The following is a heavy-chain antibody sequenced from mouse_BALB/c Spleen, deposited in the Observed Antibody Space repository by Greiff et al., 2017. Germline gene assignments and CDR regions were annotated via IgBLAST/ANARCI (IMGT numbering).Heavy chain of an antibody. J-gene: IGHJ2*01. CDR2: INPSSGYT. V-gene: IGHV1S26*01. D-gene: IGHD2-4*01. CDR3: ARSGYDYGDY. CDR1: GYTFTSYT. Sequence: LQESGPELVKPGASVKMSCKASGYTFTSYTMHWVKQRPGQGLEWIGYINPSSGYTNYNQKFKDKATLTADKSSSTAYMQLSSLTSEDSAVYYCARSGYDYGDYWGQGTTLTVSS.